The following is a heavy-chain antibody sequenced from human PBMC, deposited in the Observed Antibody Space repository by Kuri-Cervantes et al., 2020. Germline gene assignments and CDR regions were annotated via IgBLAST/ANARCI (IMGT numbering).Heavy chain of an antibody. V-gene: IGHV3-33*01. D-gene: IGHD3-10*01. CDR1: GFTFSSYG. Sequence: LSLTCAASGFTFSSYGMHWVRQAPGKGLEWVAAIWYDGSNKYYADSVKGRFTIPRDNAKNTLYLQMNSLRAEDTAVYYCARDRQWSLPYYGSGSSAGKFDPWGQGTLVTVSS. CDR2: IWYDGSNK. CDR3: ARDRQWSLPYYGSGSSAGKFDP. J-gene: IGHJ5*02.